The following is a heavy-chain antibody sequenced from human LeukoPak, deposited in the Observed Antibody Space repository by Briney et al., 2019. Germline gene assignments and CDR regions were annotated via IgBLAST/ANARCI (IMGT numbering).Heavy chain of an antibody. J-gene: IGHJ4*02. CDR2: IWSDATNK. D-gene: IGHD6-13*01. CDR1: GFTFSHFG. CDR3: AKPPPDSSSWLFDY. Sequence: PGTSLRLSCEASGFTFSHFGMHWVRQAPGKGLEWVAVIWSDATNKYYADSVKGRFTISRDNFKNTLYLQTNSLRAEDTAVYYCAKPPPDSSSWLFDYWGQGTLVTVSS. V-gene: IGHV3-33*06.